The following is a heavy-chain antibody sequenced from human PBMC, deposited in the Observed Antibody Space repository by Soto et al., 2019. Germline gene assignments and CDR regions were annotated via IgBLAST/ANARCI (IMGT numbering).Heavy chain of an antibody. CDR1: GFTVSSNY. D-gene: IGHD5-12*01. J-gene: IGHJ4*02. CDR2: IYSGGST. Sequence: EVQLVESEGGLIQPGGSLRLSCAASGFTVSSNYMSWVRQAPGKGLEWVSVIYSGGSTYYADSVKGRFTISRDNSKNTLYLQMNSLRAEDTAVYYCARVEIVTGVYLDYWGQGTLVTASS. CDR3: ARVEIVTGVYLDY. V-gene: IGHV3-53*01.